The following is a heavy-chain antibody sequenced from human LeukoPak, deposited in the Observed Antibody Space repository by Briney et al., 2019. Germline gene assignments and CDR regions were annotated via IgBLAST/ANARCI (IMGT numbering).Heavy chain of an antibody. CDR3: AKRGYSSSSKELTFDY. V-gene: IGHV3-23*05. D-gene: IGHD6-6*01. Sequence: PGGSLRLSCAASGFTFSDSTMNWVRQASGKGLEWVASINSAGSTTHYADSVKGRFTISRDNSKNTLYLQMNSLRAEDTAVYYCAKRGYSSSSKELTFDYWGQGTLVTVSS. J-gene: IGHJ4*02. CDR1: GFTFSDST. CDR2: INSAGSTT.